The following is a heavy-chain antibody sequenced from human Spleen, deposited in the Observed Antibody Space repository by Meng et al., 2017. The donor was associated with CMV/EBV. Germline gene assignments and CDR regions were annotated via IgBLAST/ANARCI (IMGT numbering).Heavy chain of an antibody. CDR3: ARDTGTTPSLPYGMDV. D-gene: IGHD1-1*01. J-gene: IGHJ6*02. CDR2: INHSGST. V-gene: IGHV4-34*01. CDR1: GGSFSGYY. Sequence: SETLSLTCAVHGGSFSGYYWSWIRQPPGKGLEWIGEINHSGSTNYNPSLKSRVTISVDTSKNQFSLKLSSVTAADTAVYYCARDTGTTPSLPYGMDVWGQGTTVTVSS.